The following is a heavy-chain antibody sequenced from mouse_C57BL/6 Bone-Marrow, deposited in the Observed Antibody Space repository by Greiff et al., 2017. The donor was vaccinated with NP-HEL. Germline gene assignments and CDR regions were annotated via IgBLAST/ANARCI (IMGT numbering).Heavy chain of an antibody. D-gene: IGHD1-1*01. CDR2: IHPNSGST. CDR3: ARERITTVVSYWYFDV. CDR1: GYTFTSYW. Sequence: QVQLQQPGAELVKPGASVKLSCKASGYTFTSYWMHWVKQRPGQGLEWIGMIHPNSGSTNYNEKFKSKATLTVDKSSSTAYMQLSSLTSEDSAVYYCARERITTVVSYWYFDVWGTGTTVTVSS. V-gene: IGHV1-64*01. J-gene: IGHJ1*03.